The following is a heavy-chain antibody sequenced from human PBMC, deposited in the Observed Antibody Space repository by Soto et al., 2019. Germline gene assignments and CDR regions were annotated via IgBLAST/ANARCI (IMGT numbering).Heavy chain of an antibody. V-gene: IGHV2-5*02. CDR2: IYWDDDK. CDR1: GFALTTSGVG. CDR3: AHRLTRYTWKDGLFDD. J-gene: IGHJ4*02. Sequence: QITLKESGPTLVKPTQTLTLTCTFSGFALTTSGVGVGWIRQPPGKALEWLALIYWDDDKRYSPSLKSRLTLTKDPSKNQVVLTVNNMDPVDTDTYYCAHRLTRYTWKDGLFDDWGQGTLVTVSS. D-gene: IGHD1-20*01.